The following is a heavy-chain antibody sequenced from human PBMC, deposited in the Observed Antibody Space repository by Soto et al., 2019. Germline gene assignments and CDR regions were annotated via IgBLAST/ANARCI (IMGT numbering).Heavy chain of an antibody. Sequence: GGSLRLSCAASGFTFYNYWMSWVRQAPGKGLEWVANIKQAGSERYYVDSVKGRFTISRDNANNSLYLQMNGLRAEDTAVYYCAKVAFSSSWSWGQGTLVTSPQ. CDR1: GFTFYNYW. V-gene: IGHV3-7*01. D-gene: IGHD6-13*01. CDR3: AKVAFSSSWS. J-gene: IGHJ5*02. CDR2: IKQAGSER.